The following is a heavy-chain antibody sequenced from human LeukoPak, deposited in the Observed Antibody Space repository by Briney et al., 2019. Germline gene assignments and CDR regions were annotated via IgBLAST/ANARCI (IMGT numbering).Heavy chain of an antibody. CDR3: AREIAGTCAFDI. CDR2: TYYRSKGYN. V-gene: IGHV6-1*01. J-gene: IGHJ3*02. D-gene: IGHD6-13*01. Sequence: PSQTLSLTCAISGDSVSSNIAAWNWIRQSPSRGLEWLGRTYYRSKGYNDYVVSVKSRIIISPDTSKNHFSLQLNSVAPEDTAVYYCAREIAGTCAFDIWGQGTVVTVSS. CDR1: GDSVSSNIAA.